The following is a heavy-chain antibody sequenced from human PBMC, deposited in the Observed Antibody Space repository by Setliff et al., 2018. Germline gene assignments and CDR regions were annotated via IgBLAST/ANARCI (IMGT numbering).Heavy chain of an antibody. CDR2: IDHSGNT. D-gene: IGHD2-2*01. CDR3: ARGYCSSSGCFFAGWFDP. J-gene: IGHJ5*02. V-gene: IGHV4-34*01. Sequence: PSETLSLTCAVYDGSFSGYYWSWIRQPPGKGLEWIGEIDHSGNTNYNPSLKSRVTIFVDTSKNQFSLKLNSVTAADMAVYYCARGYCSSSGCFFAGWFDPWGQGTLVTAPQ. CDR1: DGSFSGYY.